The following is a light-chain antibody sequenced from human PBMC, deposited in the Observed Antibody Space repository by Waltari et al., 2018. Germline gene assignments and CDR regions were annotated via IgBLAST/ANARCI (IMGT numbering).Light chain of an antibody. Sequence: QSALTQPASVSGSPRQSITISCTGSSSDVGTYNLVSWYQQYPGKAPKLMIYEVNKRPSLISNRFSGSKSGNTASLRISVLQAGDEADYYCCSYAGDSIWVFGGGTKLTVL. CDR1: SSDVGTYNL. V-gene: IGLV2-23*02. CDR2: EVN. J-gene: IGLJ3*02. CDR3: CSYAGDSIWV.